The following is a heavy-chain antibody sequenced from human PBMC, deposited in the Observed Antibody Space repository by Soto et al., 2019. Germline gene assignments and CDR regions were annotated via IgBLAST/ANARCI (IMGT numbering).Heavy chain of an antibody. J-gene: IGHJ5*02. CDR2: INHSGST. CDR1: GGSFSGYY. D-gene: IGHD3-10*01. CDR3: ARGWVWFGDLTGWLDP. Sequence: SETLSLTCAVYGGSFSGYYWSWIRQPPGKGLEWIGEINHSGSTNYNPSLKSRVTISVDTSKNQFSLKLSSVTAADTAVYYCARGWVWFGDLTGWLDPCGQGTMVTV. V-gene: IGHV4-34*01.